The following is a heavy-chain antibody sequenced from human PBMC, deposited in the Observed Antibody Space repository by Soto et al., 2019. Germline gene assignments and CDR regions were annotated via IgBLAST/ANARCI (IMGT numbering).Heavy chain of an antibody. CDR1: GYTFTSYD. D-gene: IGHD3-22*01. CDR3: ARGYYYDSSGYNWFDP. Sequence: ASVKVSCKASGYTFTSYDINWVRQATGQGLEWMGWMNPNSGNTGYAQKSQGRVTMTRNTSISTAYMELSSLRSEDTAVYYCARGYYYDSSGYNWFDPWGQGTLVTVSS. V-gene: IGHV1-8*01. J-gene: IGHJ5*02. CDR2: MNPNSGNT.